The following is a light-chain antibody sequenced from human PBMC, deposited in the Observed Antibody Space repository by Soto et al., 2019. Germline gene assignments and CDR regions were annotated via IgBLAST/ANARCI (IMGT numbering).Light chain of an antibody. J-gene: IGKJ1*01. CDR3: QQYGSSGT. V-gene: IGKV3-20*01. Sequence: EIVFTQSPGTLSLSPGERATLSCRASQSVSNNYLAWYQQKPGQAPRLLIYGASNRATGIPDRFSGSGSGTDFTLTISRLEPEHFAVYHCQQYGSSGTFGQGTKV. CDR1: QSVSNNY. CDR2: GAS.